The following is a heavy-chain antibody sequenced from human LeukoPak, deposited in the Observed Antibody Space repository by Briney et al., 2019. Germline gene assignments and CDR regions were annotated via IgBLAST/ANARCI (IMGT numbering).Heavy chain of an antibody. CDR1: GFTFDDYA. CDR2: ISWNSGSI. J-gene: IGHJ4*02. Sequence: GGSLRLSCAASGFTFDDYAMHWVRQAPGKGLEWVSGISWNSGSIGYADSVKGRFTISRDNAKNSLYLQMNSLRAEDTALYYCAKVGDYGDVDYWGQGTLVTVSS. CDR3: AKVGDYGDVDY. V-gene: IGHV3-9*01. D-gene: IGHD4-17*01.